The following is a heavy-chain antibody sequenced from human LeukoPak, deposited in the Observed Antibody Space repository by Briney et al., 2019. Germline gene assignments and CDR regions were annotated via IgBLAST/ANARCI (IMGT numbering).Heavy chain of an antibody. CDR2: INHSGST. J-gene: IGHJ4*02. Sequence: SETLSLTCAVYGGSFSVYYWSWIRQPPGKGLEWIGEINHSGSTNYNPSLKSRVTISVDTSKNQFSLKLSSVTAADTAVYYCASSTTVVTLRWIYWGQGTLVTVSS. D-gene: IGHD4-23*01. CDR3: ASSTTVVTLRWIY. V-gene: IGHV4-34*01. CDR1: GGSFSVYY.